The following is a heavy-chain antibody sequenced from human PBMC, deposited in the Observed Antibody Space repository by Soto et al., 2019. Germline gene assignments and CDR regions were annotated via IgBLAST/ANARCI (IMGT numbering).Heavy chain of an antibody. V-gene: IGHV3-7*01. CDR1: RFTFSSYW. CDR3: ARVETRLTGTTFYFAY. Sequence: LRLSCAASRFTFSSYWMSWVRQAPGRGLEWVANIKEDGSEKYYVDSVKGQFSISRDNAKNSLYLQMNGLRAEDTAVYYCARVETRLTGTTFYFAYWGQGALVTVSS. J-gene: IGHJ4*02. D-gene: IGHD1-7*01. CDR2: IKEDGSEK.